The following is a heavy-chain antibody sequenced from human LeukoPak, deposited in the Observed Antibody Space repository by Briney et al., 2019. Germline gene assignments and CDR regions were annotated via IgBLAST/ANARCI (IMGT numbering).Heavy chain of an antibody. CDR1: GGSISSGGYS. J-gene: IGHJ4*02. CDR2: IYHSGST. V-gene: IGHV4-30-2*01. Sequence: PSQTLPLTCAVSGGSISSGGYSWSWIRQPPGKGLEWIGYIYHSGSTYYNPSLKSRVTISVDRSKNQFSLKLSSVTAADTAVYYCARGNSEVVTAYFDYWGQGTLVTVSS. D-gene: IGHD2-21*02. CDR3: ARGNSEVVTAYFDY.